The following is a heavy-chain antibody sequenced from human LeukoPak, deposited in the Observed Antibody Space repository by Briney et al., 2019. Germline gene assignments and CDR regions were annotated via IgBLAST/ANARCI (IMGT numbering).Heavy chain of an antibody. CDR2: IYYSGST. CDR1: GGSISSYY. V-gene: IGHV4-59*01. D-gene: IGHD5-18*01. CDR3: ARWHSHGRYFDY. Sequence: SETLSLTSTVSGGSISSYYWSWIRQPPGKGLEWIGYIYYSGSTNYNPSLKSRVTISADTSKNQLSLKLTSATAADTAVYYCARWHSHGRYFDYWGQGALVTVSS. J-gene: IGHJ4*02.